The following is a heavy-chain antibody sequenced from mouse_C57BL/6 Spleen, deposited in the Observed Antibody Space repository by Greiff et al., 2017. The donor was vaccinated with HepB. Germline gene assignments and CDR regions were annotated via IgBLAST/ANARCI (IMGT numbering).Heavy chain of an antibody. J-gene: IGHJ4*01. CDR1: GYAFSSYW. CDR2: IYPGDGDT. Sequence: VQLQQSGAELVKPGASVKISCKASGYAFSSYWLNWVKQRPGKGLEWIGQIYPGDGDTNYNGKFKGKATLTADKYSSTAYMQLSSLTSEDSAVYVCARSGDYDGFYYAMDYWGQGTSVTVAS. V-gene: IGHV1-80*01. D-gene: IGHD2-4*01. CDR3: ARSGDYDGFYYAMDY.